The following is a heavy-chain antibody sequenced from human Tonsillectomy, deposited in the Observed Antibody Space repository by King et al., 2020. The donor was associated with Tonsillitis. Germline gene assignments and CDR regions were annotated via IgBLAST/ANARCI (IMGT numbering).Heavy chain of an antibody. CDR1: GFTFSSYA. V-gene: IGHV3-23*04. CDR3: AKEGGGYCSGGSCYLEYFQH. Sequence: VQLVESGGGLVQPGGSLRLSCAASGFTFSSYAMTWVRQAPGKGLEWVSAISGSSGSTYYADSVEGRFTVSRDNSKNTLYLQMNSLRAEDTAVYYCAKEGGGYCSGGSCYLEYFQHWGQGTLVTVSS. D-gene: IGHD2-15*01. CDR2: ISGSSGST. J-gene: IGHJ1*01.